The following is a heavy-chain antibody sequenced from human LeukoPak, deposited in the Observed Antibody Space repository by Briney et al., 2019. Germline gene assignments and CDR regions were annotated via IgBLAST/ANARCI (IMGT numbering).Heavy chain of an antibody. CDR2: INTNTGNP. D-gene: IGHD6-13*01. J-gene: IGHJ4*02. Sequence: ASVKVSCKASGYTFISYAMNWVRQSPGQGLEWMGWINTNTGNPVYAQGFTGRFVFSLDTLVRTAYLQINSLKAEDTAVYYCAKNPLRAAPGFFDYWGRGTLVTVSS. V-gene: IGHV7-4-1*02. CDR1: GYTFISYA. CDR3: AKNPLRAAPGFFDY.